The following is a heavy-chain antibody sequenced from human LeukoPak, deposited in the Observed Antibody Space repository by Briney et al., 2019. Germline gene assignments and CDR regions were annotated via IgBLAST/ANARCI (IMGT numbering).Heavy chain of an antibody. CDR2: IYYSGST. CDR3: ARHVLFYYYYSMDV. J-gene: IGHJ6*03. D-gene: IGHD3-10*01. V-gene: IGHV4-59*08. CDR1: GGSISSYY. Sequence: SETLSLTCTVSGGSISSYYWSWIRQPPGKGLEWIGYIYYSGSTNYNPSLKSRVTISVDTSKNQFSLTLSSVTAADTAVYYCARHVLFYYYYSMDVWGKGATVTVSS.